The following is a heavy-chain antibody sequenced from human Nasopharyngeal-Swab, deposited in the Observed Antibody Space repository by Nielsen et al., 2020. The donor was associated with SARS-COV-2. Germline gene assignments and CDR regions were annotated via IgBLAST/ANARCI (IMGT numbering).Heavy chain of an antibody. CDR3: ARESSVAGTMWGNWFDP. CDR2: MNPNSGNT. Sequence: SVKVSCKASGYTFTSYDINWVRQATGQGLEWMGWMNPNSGNTGYAQKFQGRVTMTRNTSISTAYMELSSLRSEDTAVYYCARESSVAGTMWGNWFDPWDQGTLVTVSS. CDR1: GYTFTSYD. V-gene: IGHV1-8*01. D-gene: IGHD6-19*01. J-gene: IGHJ5*02.